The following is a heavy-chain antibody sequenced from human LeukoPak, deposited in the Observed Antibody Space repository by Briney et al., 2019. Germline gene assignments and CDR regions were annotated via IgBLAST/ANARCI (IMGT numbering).Heavy chain of an antibody. J-gene: IGHJ4*02. D-gene: IGHD3-9*01. V-gene: IGHV3-74*03. CDR2: IRPEGTTT. CDR1: GFAFDNYG. CDR3: ARDLDWILFDY. Sequence: PGGSLRLSCAASGFAFDNYGMYWVRQAPGKGLVWVARIRPEGTTTAYADSVKGRFTISRDNAKNTLFLQMNSLSAEDTAVYYCARDLDWILFDYWGQGTLVTVSS.